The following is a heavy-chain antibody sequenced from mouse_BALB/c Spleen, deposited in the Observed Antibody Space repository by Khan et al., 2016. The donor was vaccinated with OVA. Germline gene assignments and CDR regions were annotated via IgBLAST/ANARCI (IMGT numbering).Heavy chain of an antibody. D-gene: IGHD2-1*01. CDR3: AIQYGHSPMDY. CDR2: ISSGGSYP. Sequence: EVELVESGGALVKPGGSLKLSCAAAGFTFSSFGMSWVRQTPDKRLEWVATISSGGSYPYYPDSVKGRFTISRANAKNTLYLQMSSLRSEDTAMYYCAIQYGHSPMDYWGQGTSVTVSS. CDR1: GFTFSSFG. V-gene: IGHV5-6*01. J-gene: IGHJ4*01.